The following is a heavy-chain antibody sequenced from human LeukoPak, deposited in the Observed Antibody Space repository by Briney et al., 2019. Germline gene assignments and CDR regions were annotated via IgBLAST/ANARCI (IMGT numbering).Heavy chain of an antibody. J-gene: IGHJ4*02. CDR2: ISAHNGQT. Sequence: ASVKVSCTASGYTFATYGFCWVRQVPGQGLEWMGWISAHNGQTKSAQRFQDRVKMTTDTSTSTAYMELKSLTSDDTAVYYCAKVVGDRIDYWGQGTLVTVSS. CDR1: GYTFATYG. V-gene: IGHV1-18*01. D-gene: IGHD3-16*02. CDR3: AKVVGDRIDY.